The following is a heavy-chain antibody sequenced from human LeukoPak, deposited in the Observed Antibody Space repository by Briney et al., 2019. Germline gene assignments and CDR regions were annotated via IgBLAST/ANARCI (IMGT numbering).Heavy chain of an antibody. V-gene: IGHV1-69-2*01. J-gene: IGHJ5*02. Sequence: ASVKISCKVSGYTFTDYYMHWVQQAPGKGLEWMGLVDPEDGETIYAGKFQGRVTITADTSTDTAYMELSSLRSEDTAVYYCATDLLWFGETTFDPWGQGTLVTVSS. CDR1: GYTFTDYY. CDR3: ATDLLWFGETTFDP. CDR2: VDPEDGET. D-gene: IGHD3-10*01.